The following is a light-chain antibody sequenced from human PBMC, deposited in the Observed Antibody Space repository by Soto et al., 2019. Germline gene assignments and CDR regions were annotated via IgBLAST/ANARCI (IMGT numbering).Light chain of an antibody. V-gene: IGKV1-5*03. J-gene: IGKJ1*01. Sequence: DIQMTQSPSILSASVGYRFTITCRASQSISSWLAWYQQKPGKAPNLLIHKASHLESGVPSRFSGSGSGTEFTLTISSLQPGDFATYYCQHYNTYPWTFGQGTTVDI. CDR2: KAS. CDR3: QHYNTYPWT. CDR1: QSISSW.